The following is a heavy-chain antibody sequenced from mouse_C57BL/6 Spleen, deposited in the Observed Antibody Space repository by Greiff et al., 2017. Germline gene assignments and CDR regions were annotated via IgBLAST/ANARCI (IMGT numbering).Heavy chain of an antibody. CDR1: GYSFTDYN. J-gene: IGHJ1*03. V-gene: IGHV1-39*01. CDR3: ASNYGSSYGYFDV. D-gene: IGHD1-1*01. Sequence: VHVKQSGPELVKPGASVKISCKASGYSFTDYNMNWVKQSNGKSLEWIGVINPNYGTTSYNQKFKGKATLTVDQSSSTAYMQLNSLTSEDSAVYYCASNYGSSYGYFDVWGTGTTVTVSS. CDR2: INPNYGTT.